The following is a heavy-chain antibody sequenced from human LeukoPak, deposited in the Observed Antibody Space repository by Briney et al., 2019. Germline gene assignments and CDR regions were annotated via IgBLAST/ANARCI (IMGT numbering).Heavy chain of an antibody. CDR2: IKQDGSEK. J-gene: IGHJ3*01. D-gene: IGHD3-22*01. CDR3: ARDRPTYYYDSSGLV. V-gene: IGHV3-7*01. Sequence: GGSLRLSCAASGFTFSSYWMSWVRQAPGKGLEWVANIKQDGSEKYYVDSVKGRFTISRDNAKNSLYLQMNSLRAEDTAVYYCARDRPTYYYDSSGLVWGQGTMATVSS. CDR1: GFTFSSYW.